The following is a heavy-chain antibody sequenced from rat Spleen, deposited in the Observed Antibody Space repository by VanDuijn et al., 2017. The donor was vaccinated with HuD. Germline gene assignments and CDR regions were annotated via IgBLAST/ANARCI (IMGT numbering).Heavy chain of an antibody. J-gene: IGHJ3*01. V-gene: IGHV5-29*01. Sequence: EVQLVESGGGLMQPGRSLKLSCAASGFTFSNYGMAWVRQAPTKGLEWVATIRYDGNNTYYRDSVKGRFTISRDNAKSTLYLQMDSLRSEDTATYYCATGPRILRLDWFAYWGQGTLVTVSS. CDR2: IRYDGNNT. D-gene: IGHD1-6*01. CDR3: ATGPRILRLDWFAY. CDR1: GFTFSNYG.